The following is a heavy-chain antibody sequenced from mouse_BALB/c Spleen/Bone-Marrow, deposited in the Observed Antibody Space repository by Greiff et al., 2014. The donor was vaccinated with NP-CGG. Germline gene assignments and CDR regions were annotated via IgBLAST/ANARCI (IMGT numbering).Heavy chain of an antibody. CDR2: IDPANGNT. CDR3: SRLDLFAY. J-gene: IGHJ3*01. Sequence: EVKLMESGAELVKPGASVKLSCTASGFNIKDTYMHWVKQRPEQGLEWIGRIDPANGNTKYDPKFPGKATIPADTSYNTAYLQLSILTSEDTAVYYFSRLDLFAYWGQGTLVTVSA. CDR1: GFNIKDTY. V-gene: IGHV14-3*02.